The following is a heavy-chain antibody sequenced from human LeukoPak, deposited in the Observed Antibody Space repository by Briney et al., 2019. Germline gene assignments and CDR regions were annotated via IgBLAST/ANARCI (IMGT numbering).Heavy chain of an antibody. CDR1: GFTFSRYS. V-gene: IGHV3-21*01. CDR2: ITTSSSYI. J-gene: IGHJ4*02. D-gene: IGHD5-18*01. Sequence: PGGPLRLSCAASGFTFSRYSLNWVRQAPGKGLEWVSSITTSSSYIYYADSVKGRFTISRDNARNSLYLHMNSLRAEDAAVYYCARDLGGYSYGSHFDYWGQGTLVTVSS. CDR3: ARDLGGYSYGSHFDY.